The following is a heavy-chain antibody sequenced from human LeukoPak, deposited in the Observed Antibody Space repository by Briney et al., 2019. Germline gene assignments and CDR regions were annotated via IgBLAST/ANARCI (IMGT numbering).Heavy chain of an antibody. CDR1: GFTFSSYE. CDR3: AELGISMIGGV. D-gene: IGHD3-10*02. J-gene: IGHJ6*04. CDR2: ISSSRSTI. Sequence: GGSLRLSCAASGFTFSSYEMNWVRQARGKGLEWVSYISSSRSTIYYADSVTGGFTIYEDNAKNSLYLQMNSLRAEDTAVYYCAELGISMIGGVWRKATTVTIPS. V-gene: IGHV3-48*03.